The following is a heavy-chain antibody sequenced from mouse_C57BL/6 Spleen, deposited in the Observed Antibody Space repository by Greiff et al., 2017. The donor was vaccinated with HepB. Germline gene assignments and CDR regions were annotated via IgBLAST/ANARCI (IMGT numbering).Heavy chain of an antibody. V-gene: IGHV1-26*01. CDR2: INPNNGGT. J-gene: IGHJ2*01. CDR1: GYTFTDYY. D-gene: IGHD6-1*01. Sequence: EVQLQQSGPELVKPGASVKISCKASGYTFTDYYMNWVKQSHGKSLEWIGDINPNNGGTSYNQKFKGKATLTVDKSSSTAYMELRSLTSEDSAVYYCARLCSLLLCKTSGSFDYWGQGTTLTVSS. CDR3: ARLCSLLLCKTSGSFDY.